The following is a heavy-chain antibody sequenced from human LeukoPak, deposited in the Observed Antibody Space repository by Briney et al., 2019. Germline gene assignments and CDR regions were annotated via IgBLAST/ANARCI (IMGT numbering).Heavy chain of an antibody. CDR2: INHSGST. Sequence: PSETLSLTCAVNGGSFSRYYWSWIRQPPGKGLEWIGEINHSGSTNYNPPLKSRVTISVDTSKNQFSLKLNSVTAADTAIYYCARGNMWDYRRYYYYMDVWGKGTTVTVSS. V-gene: IGHV4-34*01. CDR3: ARGNMWDYRRYYYYMDV. J-gene: IGHJ6*03. D-gene: IGHD4-11*01. CDR1: GGSFSRYY.